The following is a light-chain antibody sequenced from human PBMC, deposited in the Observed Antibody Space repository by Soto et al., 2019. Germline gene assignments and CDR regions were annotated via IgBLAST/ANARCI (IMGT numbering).Light chain of an antibody. V-gene: IGLV2-14*01. CDR3: GSYTSSSTRV. CDR1: SSDVGGYNY. Sequence: QSALTQPASVSGSPGQSITISCTGTSSDVGGYNYVSWYQQPPGKAPNLMIYDVSNRPSGVSNRFSCSKSGNTASLTISRLQAEDEAYYYGGSYTSSSTRVFGGGTKLTVL. J-gene: IGLJ3*02. CDR2: DVS.